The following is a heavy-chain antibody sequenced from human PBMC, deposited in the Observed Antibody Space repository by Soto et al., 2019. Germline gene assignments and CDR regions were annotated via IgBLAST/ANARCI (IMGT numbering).Heavy chain of an antibody. CDR1: GFTFSNFE. V-gene: IGHV3-48*03. J-gene: IGHJ4*02. CDR3: ARGPGSGYYYFDS. D-gene: IGHD3-22*01. CDR2: ISDSGTTV. Sequence: PGGSLRLSCAASGFTFSNFEMNWVRQAPGKGLEWVSYISDSGTTVYYADSVKGRFTISRDNAKNSVHLQMNSLRAEDTAVYYCARGPGSGYYYFDSWGQGSLVTVSS.